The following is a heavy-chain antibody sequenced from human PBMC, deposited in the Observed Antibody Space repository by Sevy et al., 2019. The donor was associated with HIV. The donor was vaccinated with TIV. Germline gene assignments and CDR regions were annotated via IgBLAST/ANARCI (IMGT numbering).Heavy chain of an antibody. D-gene: IGHD3-16*02. J-gene: IGHJ4*02. CDR1: GFTFSSHA. CDR2: IKSKTDGGTT. Sequence: GGSLRLSCAASGFTFSSHAMHWVRQAPGKGLEWVGRIKSKTDGGTTDYAAPVKGRFTISRDDSKNTLYLQMNSLKTEDTAVYYCTTRLRLGELSLLSFDYWGQGTLVTVSS. V-gene: IGHV3-15*01. CDR3: TTRLRLGELSLLSFDY.